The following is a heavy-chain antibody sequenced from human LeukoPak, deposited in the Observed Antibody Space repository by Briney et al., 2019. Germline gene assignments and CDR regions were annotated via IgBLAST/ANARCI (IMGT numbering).Heavy chain of an antibody. J-gene: IGHJ6*03. CDR1: GYTFTGYY. CDR2: ISVYNGHT. D-gene: IGHD2-2*01. Sequence: GASVKVSCKASGYTFTGYYMHWVRQAPGQGLEWMGRISVYNGHTTYAQNFQGRVTMTTETSTSTAYLEVRSLRSDDTARYYCARIAVVVPTGIVGSYFNYMDVWGEGTTVTV. V-gene: IGHV1-18*04. CDR3: ARIAVVVPTGIVGSYFNYMDV.